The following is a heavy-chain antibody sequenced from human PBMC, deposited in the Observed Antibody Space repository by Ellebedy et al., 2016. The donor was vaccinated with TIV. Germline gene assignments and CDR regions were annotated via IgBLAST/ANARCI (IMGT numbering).Heavy chain of an antibody. CDR1: GDSISSYY. V-gene: IGHV4-59*01. D-gene: IGHD4-17*01. CDR3: ARRLHYGDWYFDL. J-gene: IGHJ2*01. CDR2: IYYSGST. Sequence: MPSETLSLTCTVSGDSISSYYWSWIRQPPGKGLEWIGFIYYSGSTTYNTSLKSRVTMSVDTSKNQFSLKLSSVTAADTAVYYCARRLHYGDWYFDLWGRGTLVTVSS.